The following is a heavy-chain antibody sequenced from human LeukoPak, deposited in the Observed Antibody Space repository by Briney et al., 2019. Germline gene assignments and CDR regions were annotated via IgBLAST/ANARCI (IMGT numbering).Heavy chain of an antibody. CDR2: IWYDGSNK. Sequence: GGSLRLSCAASGFTFSRHGFHWVPQAPARGRGWVALIWYDGSNKYYADSVKGRFAISRDNSKSMLFLQLNSLRAEDTALYYCARDLHYYVAMDVWGQGTTVTVSS. J-gene: IGHJ6*02. CDR1: GFTFSRHG. D-gene: IGHD3-10*02. CDR3: ARDLHYYVAMDV. V-gene: IGHV3-33*01.